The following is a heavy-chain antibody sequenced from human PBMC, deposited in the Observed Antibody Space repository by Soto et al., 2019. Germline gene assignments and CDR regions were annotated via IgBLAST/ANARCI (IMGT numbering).Heavy chain of an antibody. Sequence: PGGSLRLSCAASGFTFSSYAMHWVRQAPGKGLEWVAVISYDGSNKYYADSVKGRFTISRDNSKNTLYLQMNSLRAEDTAVYYCARDRGQQQLVWRYYYGMDVWGQGTTVTVSS. J-gene: IGHJ6*02. CDR2: ISYDGSNK. V-gene: IGHV3-30-3*01. CDR1: GFTFSSYA. CDR3: ARDRGQQQLVWRYYYGMDV. D-gene: IGHD6-13*01.